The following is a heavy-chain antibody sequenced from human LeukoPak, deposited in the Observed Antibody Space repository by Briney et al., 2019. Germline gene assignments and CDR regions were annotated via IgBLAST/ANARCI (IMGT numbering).Heavy chain of an antibody. CDR1: GFTFSSYA. Sequence: GGSLRLSCGPSGFTFSSYAMHWVRQAPGKGLEWVAFIRYDGSNKYYADSVKGRFTISRDNSKNTLYLQMNSLRTEDTAVYYCAKDLSDSSDYWYGELDYWGQGILVTVSS. D-gene: IGHD6-19*01. V-gene: IGHV3-30*02. J-gene: IGHJ4*02. CDR3: AKDLSDSSDYWYGELDY. CDR2: IRYDGSNK.